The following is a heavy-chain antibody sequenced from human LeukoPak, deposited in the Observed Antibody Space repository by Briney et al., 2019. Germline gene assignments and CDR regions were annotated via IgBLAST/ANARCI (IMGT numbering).Heavy chain of an antibody. J-gene: IGHJ5*02. CDR1: GYSISSGYY. CDR3: ARRKISAAGNLLGKILECWFDP. Sequence: SETLSLTCAVSGYSISSGYYWGWIRQPPGKGLEWIGSIYHSGSTYYNPSLKSRVTISVDTSKNQFSLKLSSVTAADTAVYYCARRKISAAGNLLGKILECWFDPGGQGTLVTVSS. D-gene: IGHD3-3*01. V-gene: IGHV4-38-2*01. CDR2: IYHSGST.